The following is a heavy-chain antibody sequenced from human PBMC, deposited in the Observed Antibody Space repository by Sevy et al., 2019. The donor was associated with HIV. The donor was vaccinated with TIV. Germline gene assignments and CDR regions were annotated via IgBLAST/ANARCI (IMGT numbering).Heavy chain of an antibody. CDR3: SRESSSGSYFLGAFDI. V-gene: IGHV3-7*03. J-gene: IGHJ3*02. CDR1: GFTFSSYW. CDR2: IKQDGSEK. D-gene: IGHD1-26*01. Sequence: GGSLRLSCAASGFTFSSYWMSWVRQAPGKGLEWVANIKQDGSEKYYVDSVKGRFTISRDNAKNSLYLQMNSLRAEDTAVYYCSRESSSGSYFLGAFDIWGQGTMVTVSS.